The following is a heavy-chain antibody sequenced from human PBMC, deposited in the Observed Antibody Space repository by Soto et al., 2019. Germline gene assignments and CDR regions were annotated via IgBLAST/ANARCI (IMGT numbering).Heavy chain of an antibody. V-gene: IGHV4-59*08. CDR2: VHNSGRA. D-gene: IGHD1-26*01. J-gene: IGHJ4*02. CDR1: GASITAYY. CDR3: ARHENGGTYPLAY. Sequence: QVQLQESGPGLVKPSETLSLTCAVSGASITAYYWAWVRQPPGKGLEYIGHVHNSGRADYNPSLRSRDTISVDTSRNQFSLHLNSVTAADTAVYFCARHENGGTYPLAYWGQGTLVTVSS.